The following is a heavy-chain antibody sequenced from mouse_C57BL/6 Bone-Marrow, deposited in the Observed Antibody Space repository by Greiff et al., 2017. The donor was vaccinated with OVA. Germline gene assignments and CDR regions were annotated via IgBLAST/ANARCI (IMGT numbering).Heavy chain of an antibody. CDR2: ISYDGSN. V-gene: IGHV3-6*01. J-gene: IGHJ1*03. CDR1: GYSITSGYY. CDR3: AREGIYYGSYWYFDV. Sequence: VQLKESGPGLVKPSQSLSLTCSVTGYSITSGYYWNWIRQFPGNKLEWMGYISYDGSNNYNPSLKNRISITRDTSKNQFFLKLNSVTTEDTATYYCAREGIYYGSYWYFDVWGTGTTVTVSS. D-gene: IGHD1-1*01.